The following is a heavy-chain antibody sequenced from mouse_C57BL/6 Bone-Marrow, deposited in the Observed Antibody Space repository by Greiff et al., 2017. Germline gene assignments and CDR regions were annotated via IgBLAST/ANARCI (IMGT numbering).Heavy chain of an antibody. V-gene: IGHV1-20*01. CDR3: ARRDYSNYEREMDY. J-gene: IGHJ4*01. CDR1: GYSFTGYF. Sequence: EVKLMESGPELVKPGDSVKISCKASGYSFTGYFMNWVMQSHGKSLEWIGRINPYNGDTFYNQKFKGKATLTVDKSSSTAHMELRSLTSEDSAVYYCARRDYSNYEREMDYWGQGTSVTVSS. CDR2: INPYNGDT. D-gene: IGHD2-5*01.